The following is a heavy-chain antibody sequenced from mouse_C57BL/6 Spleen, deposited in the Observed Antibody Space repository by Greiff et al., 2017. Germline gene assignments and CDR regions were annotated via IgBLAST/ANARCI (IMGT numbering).Heavy chain of an antibody. Sequence: VQLQQSGPELVKPGASVKISCKASGYEFSSSWMNWVKQRPGKGLEWIGRIYPGDGDTNYNGKFKGKATLTADKSSSTAYMQLSSLTSEDSAVYFCARKGLDYAMDYWGQGTSVTVSS. CDR2: IYPGDGDT. V-gene: IGHV1-82*01. CDR3: ARKGLDYAMDY. J-gene: IGHJ4*01. CDR1: GYEFSSSW.